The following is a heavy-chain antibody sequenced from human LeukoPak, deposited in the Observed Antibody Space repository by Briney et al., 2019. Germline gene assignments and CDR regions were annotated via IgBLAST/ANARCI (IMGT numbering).Heavy chain of an antibody. Sequence: GGSLRLSCAAWGFTASLYWMTWVRQAPGKGLEWVANIKHDGSDKHYVDSVKGRFTISRDNAKNSVYLQMSSLRAEDTAAYYCARLSVYSSTWLAYYMDVWGKGTTVTVSS. CDR2: IKHDGSDK. D-gene: IGHD6-13*01. CDR3: ARLSVYSSTWLAYYMDV. V-gene: IGHV3-7*01. J-gene: IGHJ6*03. CDR1: GFTASLYW.